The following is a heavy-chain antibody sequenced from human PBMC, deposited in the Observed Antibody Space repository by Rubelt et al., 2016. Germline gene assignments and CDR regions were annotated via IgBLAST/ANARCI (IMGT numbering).Heavy chain of an antibody. V-gene: IGHV1-69*04. D-gene: IGHD6-19*01. J-gene: IGHJ4*02. CDR1: GGTFSSYA. CDR2: IIPILGIA. Sequence: QVQLVQSGAVVKKPGSSVKVSCKASGGTFSSYAISWVRQAPGQGLEWMGRIIPILGIANYAQKFQGRVTITADKATSTAYMERSSLGSEDTAVYYCAGDGGGAGYSSDWGQGTLVTVSS. CDR3: AGDGGGAGYSSD.